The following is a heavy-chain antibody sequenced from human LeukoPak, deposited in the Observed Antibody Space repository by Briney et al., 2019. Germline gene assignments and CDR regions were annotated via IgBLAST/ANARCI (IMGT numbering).Heavy chain of an antibody. CDR3: ARDLAHCGGDCHPGSDYYYYMDV. V-gene: IGHV4-39*07. CDR2: IYYSGST. D-gene: IGHD2-21*02. J-gene: IGHJ6*03. Sequence: SETLSLTCTVSGGSISSSSYYWGWIRQPPGKGLEWIGSIYYSGSTYYNPSLKSRVTISVDTSKNQFSLKLSSVTAADTAVYYCARDLAHCGGDCHPGSDYYYYMDVWGKGTTVTVSS. CDR1: GGSISSSSYY.